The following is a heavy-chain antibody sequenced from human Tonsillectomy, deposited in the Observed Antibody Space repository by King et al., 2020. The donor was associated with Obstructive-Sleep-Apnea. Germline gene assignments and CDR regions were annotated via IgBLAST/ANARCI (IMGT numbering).Heavy chain of an antibody. D-gene: IGHD6-19*01. J-gene: IGHJ4*02. Sequence: VQLVESGGGLVQPGGSLRLSCAASGFTFSSYWMTWVRQPPGKGLEWVANRKQDGSEKYYVDSVKGRFTISRDNAKNSLYLQMNSLRVEDTAVYYCARGSGSGSFDYWGQGALVTVSS. V-gene: IGHV3-7*03. CDR2: RKQDGSEK. CDR3: ARGSGSGSFDY. CDR1: GFTFSSYW.